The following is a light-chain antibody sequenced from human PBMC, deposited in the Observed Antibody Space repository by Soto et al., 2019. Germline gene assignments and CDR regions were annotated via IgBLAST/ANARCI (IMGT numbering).Light chain of an antibody. J-gene: IGLJ1*01. CDR1: ISDVGSHNL. V-gene: IGLV2-23*02. CDR3: CSFAGSNPFPYV. Sequence: QASRTQPAWVSGSPGQSITISCTGTISDVGSHNLVSWYQQHPDKAPKLIIYEVNERPSGVSSRFSGSKSGNTASLTASGLQPDDGADYHCCSFAGSNPFPYVFGTGTKVTVL. CDR2: EVN.